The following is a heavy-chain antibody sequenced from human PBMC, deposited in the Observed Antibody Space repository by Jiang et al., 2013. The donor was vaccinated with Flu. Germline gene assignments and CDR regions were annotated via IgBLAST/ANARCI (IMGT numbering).Heavy chain of an antibody. V-gene: IGHV1-69*01. J-gene: IGHJ5*02. CDR2: IIPIFGTA. D-gene: IGHD2-2*02. CDR3: ARVGCSSTSCYTGWFDP. Sequence: SGAEVKKPGSSVKVSCKASGGTFSSYAISWVRQAPGQGLEWMGGIIPIFGTANYAQKFQGRVTITADESTSTAYMELSSLRSEDTAVYYCARVGCSSTSCYTGWFDPWGQGTLVTVSS. CDR1: GGTFSSYA.